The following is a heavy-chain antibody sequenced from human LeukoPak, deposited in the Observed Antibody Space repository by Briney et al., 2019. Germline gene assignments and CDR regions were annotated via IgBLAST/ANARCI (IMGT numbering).Heavy chain of an antibody. CDR2: IYYSGST. CDR1: GGSISSSSYY. D-gene: IGHD3-3*01. J-gene: IGHJ4*02. CDR3: ARQLPSYYDFWSGYSSMYYFDY. Sequence: PSETLSLTCTVSGGSISSSSYYWGWIRQPPGKGLEWIGSIYYSGSTYYNPSLKSRVTISVDTSKNQFSLKLSSVTAAGTAVYYCARQLPSYYDFWSGYSSMYYFDYWGQGTLVTVSS. V-gene: IGHV4-39*01.